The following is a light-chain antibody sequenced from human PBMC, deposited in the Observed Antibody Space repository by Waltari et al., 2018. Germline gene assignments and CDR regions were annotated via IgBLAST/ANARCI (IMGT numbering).Light chain of an antibody. V-gene: IGLV2-23*02. CDR3: CSYAGSNTWV. CDR1: SSDVGHFHL. CDR2: DLN. J-gene: IGLJ3*02. Sequence: QSALTQPASVSGSPGQSITISCTAASSDVGHFHLVSWYQQFPGEAPKLIIYDLNKRPSGGSHRFSGCTSGNSASLTISGLQAEDEAAYYCCSYAGSNTWVFGGGTKLTVL.